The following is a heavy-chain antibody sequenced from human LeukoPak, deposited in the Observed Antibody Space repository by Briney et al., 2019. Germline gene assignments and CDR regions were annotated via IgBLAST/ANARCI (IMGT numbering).Heavy chain of an antibody. CDR2: INPNSGDT. V-gene: IGHV1-2*02. CDR1: GYTFTGYY. D-gene: IGHD2-2*01. J-gene: IGHJ4*02. CDR3: ARANPLYCSSTTCLFDY. Sequence: ASVKVSCKASGYTFTGYYMHWVRQAPGQGFEWMGWINPNSGDTNYAQEFQGRVTMTMDTSISTAHMELSRLRSDDTAVYYCARANPLYCSSTTCLFDYWGQGTLVTVSS.